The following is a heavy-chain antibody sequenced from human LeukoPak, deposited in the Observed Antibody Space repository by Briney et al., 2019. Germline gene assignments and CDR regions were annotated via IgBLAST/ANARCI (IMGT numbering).Heavy chain of an antibody. V-gene: IGHV1-2*02. CDR1: GYTFTVYY. D-gene: IGHD4-17*01. CDR3: ARSMTTVMQFDY. CDR2: INPNSGGT. J-gene: IGHJ4*02. Sequence: ASVKVSCKASGYTFTVYYMHWVRQAPGQGLEWMGWINPNSGGTNYAQKFQGRVTMTRDTSISTAYMELSRLRSDDTAVYYCARSMTTVMQFDYWGQGTLVTVSS.